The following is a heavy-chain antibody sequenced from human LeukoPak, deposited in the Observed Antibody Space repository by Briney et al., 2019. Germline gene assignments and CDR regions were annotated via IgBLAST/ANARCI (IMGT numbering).Heavy chain of an antibody. J-gene: IGHJ6*03. Sequence: PGGSLRLSCAASGFTVSSNYMSWVRQAPGKGLEWVSVIYSGGSTYYADSVKGRFTISRDNSKNTLYLQMNSLRAEDTAVYYCAGALLKGAVYYYYYMDAWGKGTTVTVSS. CDR3: AGALLKGAVYYYYYMDA. CDR1: GFTVSSNY. CDR2: IYSGGST. V-gene: IGHV3-53*01.